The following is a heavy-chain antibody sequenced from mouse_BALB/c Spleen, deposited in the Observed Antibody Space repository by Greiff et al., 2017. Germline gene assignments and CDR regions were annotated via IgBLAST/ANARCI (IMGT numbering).Heavy chain of an antibody. V-gene: IGHV1-7*01. CDR3: ARCPNWDGGY. J-gene: IGHJ2*01. CDR1: GYTFTSYW. D-gene: IGHD4-1*01. CDR2: INPSTGYT. Sequence: VQLQQSGAELAKPGASVKMSCKASGYTFTSYWMHWVKQRPGQGLEWIGYINPSTGYTEYNQKFKDKATLTADKSSSTAYMQLSSLTSEDSAVYYCARCPNWDGGYWGQGTTLTVSS.